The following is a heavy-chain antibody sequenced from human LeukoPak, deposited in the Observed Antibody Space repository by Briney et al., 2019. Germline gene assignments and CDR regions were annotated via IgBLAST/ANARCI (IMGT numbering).Heavy chain of an antibody. Sequence: SETLSLTCTVSGGSISSYYWSWIRQPPGKGLEWIGYIYYSGSTNYNPSLKSRVTISVDTSKNQFSLKLSSVTAADTAVYYCARAPGYSSSWYWFDTWGPGTLVTVSS. CDR1: GGSISSYY. CDR3: ARAPGYSSSWYWFDT. CDR2: IYYSGST. V-gene: IGHV4-59*01. J-gene: IGHJ5*02. D-gene: IGHD6-13*01.